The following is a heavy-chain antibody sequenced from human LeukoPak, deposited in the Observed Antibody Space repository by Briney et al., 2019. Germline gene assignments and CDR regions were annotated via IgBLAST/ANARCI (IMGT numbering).Heavy chain of an antibody. Sequence: SETLSLTCTASGGSISSSSYYWGWIRQPPGKGLEWIGSIYYSGSTYYNPSLKSRVTISVDTSKNQFSLKLSSVTAADTAVYYCARCDSSGYPTNWFDPWGQGTLVTVSS. J-gene: IGHJ5*02. CDR1: GGSISSSSYY. V-gene: IGHV4-39*01. D-gene: IGHD3-22*01. CDR3: ARCDSSGYPTNWFDP. CDR2: IYYSGST.